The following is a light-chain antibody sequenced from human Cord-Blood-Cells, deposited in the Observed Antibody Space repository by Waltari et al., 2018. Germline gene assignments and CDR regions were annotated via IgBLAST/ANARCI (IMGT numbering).Light chain of an antibody. V-gene: IGKV1-39*01. Sequence: DIQTTQSPSSLSASVGDRVTITCRASQSISSYLNWYQQKPGKAPKLLIYAASSLQSGVPSRFSGSGSGTDFTLTISSLQPEDFATYYCQQSYSTLPITFGQGTRLEIK. J-gene: IGKJ5*01. CDR2: AAS. CDR3: QQSYSTLPIT. CDR1: QSISSY.